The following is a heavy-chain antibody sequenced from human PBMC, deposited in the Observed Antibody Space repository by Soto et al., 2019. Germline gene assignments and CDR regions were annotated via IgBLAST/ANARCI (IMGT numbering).Heavy chain of an antibody. CDR3: AKNMSQGDYDDH. V-gene: IGHV1-18*04. Sequence: QVQLVQSGAEVKKPGASVKVSCKASGYTFTTYGLSWVRQAPGRGLEWMGWTSATSHYTQSAPKFQDRLSLTTDKSTTTASMELASLTSDDTDIYCCAKNMSQGDYDDHWGQRTLVTVSS. CDR2: TSATSHYT. J-gene: IGHJ4*02. CDR1: GYTFTTYG.